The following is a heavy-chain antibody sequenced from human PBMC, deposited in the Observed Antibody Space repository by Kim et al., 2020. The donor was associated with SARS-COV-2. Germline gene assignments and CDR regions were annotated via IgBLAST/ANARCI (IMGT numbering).Heavy chain of an antibody. CDR1: GFTFSSYA. J-gene: IGHJ5*02. V-gene: IGHV3-23*01. D-gene: IGHD2-2*01. CDR2: ISGSGGST. Sequence: GGSLRLSCAASGFTFSSYAMSWVRQAPGKGLEWVSAISGSGGSTYYADSVKGRFTISRDNSKNTLYLQMNSLRAEDTAVYYCARGGVPAAMIDWFDPWGQGTLVTVSS. CDR3: ARGGVPAAMIDWFDP.